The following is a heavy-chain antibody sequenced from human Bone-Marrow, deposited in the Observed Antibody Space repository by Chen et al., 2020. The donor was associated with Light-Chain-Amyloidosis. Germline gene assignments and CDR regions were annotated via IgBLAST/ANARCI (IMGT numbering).Heavy chain of an antibody. CDR1: GFTFSSYG. CDR3: AREFVQYSSSWYREFDY. V-gene: IGHV3-33*01. D-gene: IGHD6-13*01. Sequence: QVQLVESGGGVVQPGRSLRLSCAASGFTFSSYGMHWVRQAPGKGLEWVAVIWYDGSNKYYADSVKGRFTISRDNSKNTLYLQMNSLRAEDTAVYYCAREFVQYSSSWYREFDYWGQGTLVTVSS. CDR2: IWYDGSNK. J-gene: IGHJ4*02.